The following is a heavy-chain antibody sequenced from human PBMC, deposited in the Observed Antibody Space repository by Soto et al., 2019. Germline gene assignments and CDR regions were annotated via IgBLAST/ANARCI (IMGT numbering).Heavy chain of an antibody. CDR2: IKTKTDGGKT. CDR3: NTEIGSGYNAHNFDY. Sequence: EVQLVESGGALVKPGGSLRLSCAASGLTFRNAWMTWVRQAPGKGLEWVGRIKTKTDGGKTDYPAPVKGRFTISRDDSENTIDLQINSLNTEDTAVYYCNTEIGSGYNAHNFDYWGQGTLVTVSS. CDR1: GLTFRNAW. J-gene: IGHJ4*02. V-gene: IGHV3-15*07. D-gene: IGHD3-22*01.